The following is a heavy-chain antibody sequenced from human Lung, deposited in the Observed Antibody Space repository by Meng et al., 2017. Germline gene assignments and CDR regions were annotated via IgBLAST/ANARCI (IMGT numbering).Heavy chain of an antibody. J-gene: IGHJ4*02. V-gene: IGHV3-74*03. CDR3: ARDADWVIFDH. D-gene: IGHD3-9*01. Sequence: EVQLVGSGGGLFQPGGSLRLSCAASGFTFSSYNMHWVRQTPGEGLVWVSRINTDASITTYADSVKGRFTISRDDAKNTVYLQMNSLRAEDTAVYYCARDADWVIFDHWGQGALVTVSS. CDR1: GFTFSSYN. CDR2: INTDASIT.